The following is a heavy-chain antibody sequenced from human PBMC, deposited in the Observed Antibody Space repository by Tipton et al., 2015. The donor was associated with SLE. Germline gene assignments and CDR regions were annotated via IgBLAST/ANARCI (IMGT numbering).Heavy chain of an antibody. CDR2: IYYSGST. J-gene: IGHJ4*02. Sequence: LRLSCTVSGGSISSSAYYWGWIRQPPGKGLEWIGSIYYSGSTYYNPSLKSRVTISVDTSKNQFSLKLSSVTAADTAVYYCARDTSARVYFDYWGQGTPVTVSS. V-gene: IGHV4-39*07. CDR3: ARDTSARVYFDY. CDR1: GGSISSSAYY.